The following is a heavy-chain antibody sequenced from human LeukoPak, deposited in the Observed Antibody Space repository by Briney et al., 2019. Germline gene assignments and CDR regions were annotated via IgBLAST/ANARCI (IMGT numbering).Heavy chain of an antibody. CDR2: ISSSSSTI. CDR1: GFTFSSCS. J-gene: IGHJ4*02. D-gene: IGHD3-10*01. CDR3: AREGTDYYGSGSFDY. Sequence: GVCLRLSCAASGFTFSSCSMNWVRQAPGKGLEWVSYISSSSSTIYYADSVKGRFAISRDNAKNSLYLQMNSLRAEDTAVYYCAREGTDYYGSGSFDYWGQGTLVTVSS. V-gene: IGHV3-48*01.